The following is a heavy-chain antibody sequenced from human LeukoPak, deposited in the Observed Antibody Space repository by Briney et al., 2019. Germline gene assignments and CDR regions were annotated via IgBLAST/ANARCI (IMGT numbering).Heavy chain of an antibody. J-gene: IGHJ1*01. V-gene: IGHV3-23*01. CDR1: GFTFSSYA. CDR2: ISGSGGST. CDR3: AKVGMRAVAGTAYFQH. Sequence: PGGSLRLSCAASGFTFSSYAMSWVCQPPGKGLEWVSAISGSGGSTYYADSVKGRFTISRDNSKNTPYLQMNSLRAEDTAVYYCAKVGMRAVAGTAYFQHWGQGTLVTVSS. D-gene: IGHD6-19*01.